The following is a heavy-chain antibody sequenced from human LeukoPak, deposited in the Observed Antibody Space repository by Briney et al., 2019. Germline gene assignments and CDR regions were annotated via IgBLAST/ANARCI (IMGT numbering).Heavy chain of an antibody. D-gene: IGHD1-26*01. CDR2: IYYSGST. CDR1: GGSISSSSYY. Sequence: PSETLSLTCTVSGGSISSSSYYWGWIRQPPGKGLEWIGSIYYSGSTYYNPSLKSRVTISVDTSKNQFSLKLSSVTAADTAVYYCARDSAPPGSFDYWAREPWSPSPQ. J-gene: IGHJ4*02. V-gene: IGHV4-39*07. CDR3: ARDSAPPGSFDY.